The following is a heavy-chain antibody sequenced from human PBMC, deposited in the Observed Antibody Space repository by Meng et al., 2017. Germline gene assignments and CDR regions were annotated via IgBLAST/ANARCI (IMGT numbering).Heavy chain of an antibody. CDR3: ARGRYSSGWDRFDY. V-gene: IGHV4-4*02. D-gene: IGHD6-19*01. J-gene: IGHJ4*02. CDR1: GGSSSSSNW. Sequence: PLHAPGAGLGKPSGSLSLTCAVSGGSSSSSNWWSWVRQPPGKGLEWFGEIYHSGSTNYNPSLKSRVTISVDKSKNQFSLKLSSVTAADTAVYYCARGRYSSGWDRFDYWGQGTLVTVSS. CDR2: IYHSGST.